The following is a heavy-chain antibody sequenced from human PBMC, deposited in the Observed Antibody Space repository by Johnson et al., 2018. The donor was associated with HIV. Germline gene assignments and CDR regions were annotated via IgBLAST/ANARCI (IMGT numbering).Heavy chain of an antibody. D-gene: IGHD6-13*01. CDR1: GFTFSSYA. Sequence: VQLVESGGGLVQPGGSLRLSCAASGFTFSSYAMSWVRQAPGKGLEWVSAISGSGGSTYYADSVKGRFTISRDNSENTLFLQLNSLRAEDTAVYYCARERAGQHLGLDDAFDIWGQGTLVTVSS. J-gene: IGHJ3*02. CDR3: ARERAGQHLGLDDAFDI. CDR2: ISGSGGST. V-gene: IGHV3-23*04.